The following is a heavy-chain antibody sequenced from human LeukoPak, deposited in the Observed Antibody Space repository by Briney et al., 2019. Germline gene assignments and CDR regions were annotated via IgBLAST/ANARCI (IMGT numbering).Heavy chain of an antibody. Sequence: GGSLRLSCAASGFTFSSYDMSWVRQAPGKAREWVSAITGGGGSTYYADSVKGRLTISRDNSKNTLYLQMSSLRAADTAVYYCALHHGSYYLGRWYDPWGQGTLVTVSS. D-gene: IGHD1-26*01. V-gene: IGHV3-23*01. J-gene: IGHJ5*02. CDR1: GFTFSSYD. CDR2: ITGGGGST. CDR3: ALHHGSYYLGRWYDP.